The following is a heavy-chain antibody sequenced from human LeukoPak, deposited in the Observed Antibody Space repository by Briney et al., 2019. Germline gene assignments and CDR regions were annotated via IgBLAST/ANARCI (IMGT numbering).Heavy chain of an antibody. CDR1: GYTFTSYY. D-gene: IGHD4-17*01. CDR2: INPNSGST. Sequence: ASVKVSCKASGYTFTSYYLHWVRQAPGQGLEWMGWINPNSGSTNYAQKFQGRVTMTRDTSISTGYMELSRLRSDDTAVYYCARVREDYGDYPLEGAFDIWGQGTMVTVSS. V-gene: IGHV1-2*02. CDR3: ARVREDYGDYPLEGAFDI. J-gene: IGHJ3*02.